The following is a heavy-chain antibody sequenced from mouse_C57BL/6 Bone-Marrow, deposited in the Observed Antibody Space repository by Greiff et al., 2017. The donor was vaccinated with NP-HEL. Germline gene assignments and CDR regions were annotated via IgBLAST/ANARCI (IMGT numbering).Heavy chain of an antibody. Sequence: VQLKQSGPGLVAPSQSLSITCTVSGFSLTSYGVHWVRQPPGKGLEWLVVIWSDGSTTYNSALKSRLSISKDNSKSQVFLKMNSLQTDDTAMYYCARQNSSGYVDYAMDYWGQGTSVTVSS. V-gene: IGHV2-6-1*01. CDR2: IWSDGST. CDR1: GFSLTSYG. D-gene: IGHD3-2*02. CDR3: ARQNSSGYVDYAMDY. J-gene: IGHJ4*01.